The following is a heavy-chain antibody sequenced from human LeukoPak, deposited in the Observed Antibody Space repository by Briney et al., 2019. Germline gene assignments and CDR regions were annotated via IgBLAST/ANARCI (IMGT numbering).Heavy chain of an antibody. Sequence: PSETLSLTCTVSGYSISSGYYWGWIRQPPGEGLEWIASIVHSGNTYYKPSLKSRVTISVDTFKDQFSLRLTSVTAADMALYYCARAPGSGWSNWGQGTPVTVSS. D-gene: IGHD6-19*01. J-gene: IGHJ4*02. CDR2: IVHSGNT. CDR1: GYSISSGYY. V-gene: IGHV4-38-2*02. CDR3: ARAPGSGWSN.